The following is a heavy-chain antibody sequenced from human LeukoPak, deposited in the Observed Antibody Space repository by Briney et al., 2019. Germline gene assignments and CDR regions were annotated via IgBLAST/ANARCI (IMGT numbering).Heavy chain of an antibody. CDR1: GGSFSGYY. CDR3: ARGFVEMATIPFDY. V-gene: IGHV4-34*01. CDR2: INHSGST. Sequence: PSETLSLTCAVYGGSFSGYYWSWIRQPPGKGLEWIGEINHSGSTNYNPSLKSRVTISVDTSKNQFSLRLSSVTAADTAVYYCARGFVEMATIPFDYWGQGTLVTVSS. D-gene: IGHD5-24*01. J-gene: IGHJ4*02.